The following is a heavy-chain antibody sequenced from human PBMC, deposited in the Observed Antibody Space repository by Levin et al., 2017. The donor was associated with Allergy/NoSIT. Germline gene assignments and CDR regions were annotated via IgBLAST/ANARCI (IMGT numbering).Heavy chain of an antibody. Sequence: SCAASGFSFSAYGMHWVRQAPGKGLEWVAVSSHDGSNKYYSDSVKGRFTISRDISKNTLYLQMNSLRAEDTAVYYCANERSDYRQYHFASWGQGTLVTVSS. CDR1: GFSFSAYG. V-gene: IGHV3-30*18. CDR2: SSHDGSNK. CDR3: ANERSDYRQYHFAS. D-gene: IGHD4-11*01. J-gene: IGHJ4*02.